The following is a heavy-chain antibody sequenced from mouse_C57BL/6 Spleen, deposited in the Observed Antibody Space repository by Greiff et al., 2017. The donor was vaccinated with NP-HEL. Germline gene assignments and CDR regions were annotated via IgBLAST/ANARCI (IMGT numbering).Heavy chain of an antibody. CDR2: IDPENGDT. CDR3: TTWGFLFAY. J-gene: IGHJ3*01. V-gene: IGHV14-4*01. CDR1: GFNIKDDY. Sequence: VQLQQSGAGLVRPGASVKLSCTASGFNIKDDYMHWVKQRPEQGLEWIGWIDPENGDTEYASKFQGKATITADTSSNTAYLQLSSLTSEDTAVYYCTTWGFLFAYWGQGTLVTVSA.